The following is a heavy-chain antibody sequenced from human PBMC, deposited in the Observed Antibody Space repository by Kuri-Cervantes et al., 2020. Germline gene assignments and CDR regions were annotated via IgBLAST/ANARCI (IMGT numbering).Heavy chain of an antibody. CDR3: ARDRIAVAGPYYYGMDV. CDR1: GFTFSSYG. D-gene: IGHD6-19*01. J-gene: IGHJ6*02. V-gene: IGHV3-30*03. Sequence: GESLKISCAASGFTFSSYGMHWVRQAPGKGLEWVAVISYDGSNKYYAHSVKGRFTISRDNAKNSLYLQMNSLRAEDTAVYYCARDRIAVAGPYYYGMDVWGQGTTVTVSS. CDR2: ISYDGSNK.